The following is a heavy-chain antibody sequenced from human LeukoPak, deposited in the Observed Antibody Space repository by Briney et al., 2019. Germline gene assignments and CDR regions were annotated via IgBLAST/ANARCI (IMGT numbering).Heavy chain of an antibody. V-gene: IGHV5-51*01. Sequence: AGESLKISCKGSGYSFTNYWIAWVRQMPGKGLEWIGIIYPGDSDTRYSPSFQGQVTISADKSISTAYLQWSSLKASDTAMYYCARERTVGITMVRGGSHYYYMDVWGKGTTVTVSS. CDR1: GYSFTNYW. CDR2: IYPGDSDT. CDR3: ARERTVGITMVRGGSHYYYMDV. J-gene: IGHJ6*03. D-gene: IGHD3-10*01.